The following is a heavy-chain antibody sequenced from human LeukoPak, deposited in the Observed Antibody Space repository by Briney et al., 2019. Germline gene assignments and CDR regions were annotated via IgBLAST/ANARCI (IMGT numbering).Heavy chain of an antibody. Sequence: GGSLRLSCAASGFSFSRIGMHWVRQAPGKGLEWVAVISYDGSNKHYVESVKGRFTISRDNSKNTLYVQKNSLRPEDTAVYYCVKGQDSSGWYLDYWGQGTLVTVSS. V-gene: IGHV3-30*18. CDR3: VKGQDSSGWYLDY. J-gene: IGHJ4*02. CDR1: GFSFSRIG. CDR2: ISYDGSNK. D-gene: IGHD6-19*01.